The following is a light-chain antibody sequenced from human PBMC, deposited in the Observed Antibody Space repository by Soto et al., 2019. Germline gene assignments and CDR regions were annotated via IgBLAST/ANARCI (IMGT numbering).Light chain of an antibody. CDR1: SSNIGSHP. CDR3: VAWDDRLNGPV. Sequence: QAVVTQPPSASGTPGQSVIISCSGSSSNIGSHPVNWYQQLPGTAPKLLIYTNDQRPSGVPDRVSGSKSGTSASLAISGLQSEDEAHYYCVAWDDRLNGPVFGGGTKLTVL. J-gene: IGLJ3*02. V-gene: IGLV1-44*01. CDR2: TND.